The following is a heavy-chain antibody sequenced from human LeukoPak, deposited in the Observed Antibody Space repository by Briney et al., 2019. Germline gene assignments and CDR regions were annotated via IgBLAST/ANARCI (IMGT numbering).Heavy chain of an antibody. CDR3: ARDLRIVVSPVAFDI. D-gene: IGHD3-22*01. Sequence: GSLTLSCAASGCTFSSYWMSWVRQAAGKGLEWVGNIKQDGSEKYYVGSVKGRFTISRDNAKNSLYLQRNSLRAEDTAVYYCARDLRIVVSPVAFDIWGQGTMVTVSS. J-gene: IGHJ3*02. CDR1: GCTFSSYW. CDR2: IKQDGSEK. V-gene: IGHV3-7*01.